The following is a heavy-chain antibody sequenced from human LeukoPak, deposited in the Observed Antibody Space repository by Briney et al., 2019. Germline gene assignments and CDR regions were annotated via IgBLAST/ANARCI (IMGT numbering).Heavy chain of an antibody. CDR2: IIPIFGTA. CDR1: GGTFSSYA. D-gene: IGHD2-15*01. J-gene: IGHJ4*02. Sequence: GASAKVSCKASGGTFSSYAISWVRQAPGQGLEWMGGIIPIFGTANYAQKFQGRVTITADESTSTAYMELSSLRSEDTAVYYCAILVGYCSGGSCLSPFDYWGQGTLVTVSS. CDR3: AILVGYCSGGSCLSPFDY. V-gene: IGHV1-69*13.